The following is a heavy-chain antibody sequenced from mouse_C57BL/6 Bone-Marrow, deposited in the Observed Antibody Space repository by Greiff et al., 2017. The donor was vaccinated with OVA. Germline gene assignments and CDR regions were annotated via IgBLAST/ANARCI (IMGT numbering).Heavy chain of an antibody. Sequence: QVQLQQSGPELVKPGASVKISCKASGYSFTSYHIHWVKQRPGQGLEWIGWIYPGSGNTKYNEKFKGKATLTADTSSSTAYMQLSSLTSEDSAVYYCARWDSYYYGSSGGYFDVWGTGTTVTVSS. V-gene: IGHV1-66*01. J-gene: IGHJ1*03. CDR2: IYPGSGNT. CDR1: GYSFTSYH. D-gene: IGHD1-1*01. CDR3: ARWDSYYYGSSGGYFDV.